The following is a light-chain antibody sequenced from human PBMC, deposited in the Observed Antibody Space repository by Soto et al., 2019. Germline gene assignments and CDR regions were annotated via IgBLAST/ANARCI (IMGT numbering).Light chain of an antibody. CDR3: VVYYGGAWV. Sequence: QAVVTQEPSLTVSPGGTVTLTCASSTGAVTSGYYPNWFQQIPGQAPRALIYDTSNKHSWTPARFSGSLLGDKAALTLSGVQPEDEGDYYCVVYYGGAWVFGGGTKLTVL. V-gene: IGLV7-43*01. J-gene: IGLJ3*02. CDR2: DTS. CDR1: TGAVTSGYY.